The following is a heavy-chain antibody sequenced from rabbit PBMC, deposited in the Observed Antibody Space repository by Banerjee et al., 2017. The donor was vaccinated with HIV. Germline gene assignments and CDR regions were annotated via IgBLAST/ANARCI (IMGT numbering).Heavy chain of an antibody. CDR2: INTISGDT. D-gene: IGHD6-1*01. V-gene: IGHV1S40*01. CDR3: ARGSSDAGYGYAL. CDR1: GFSFSNKYV. Sequence: QSLEESGGDLVKPEGSLTLTCTASGFSFSNKYVMCWVRQAPGKGLEWIACINTISGDTVYATWAKGRFTISKTSSTTVTLQMTSLTAADTATYFCARGSSDAGYGYALWGPGTLVTV. J-gene: IGHJ4*01.